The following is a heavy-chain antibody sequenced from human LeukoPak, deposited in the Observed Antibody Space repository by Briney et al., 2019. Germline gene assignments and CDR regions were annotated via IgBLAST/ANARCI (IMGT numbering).Heavy chain of an antibody. J-gene: IGHJ6*03. D-gene: IGHD6-13*01. CDR3: ARQGVTAAENNYFYYYMDF. CDR1: GYTFPNSG. CDR2: ISPNSGNT. Sequence: ASVKVSCKASGYTFPNSGITWVRHAPGQGLEWMGWISPNSGNTKSAQKFQGRVTMTTDTSTSTAYMELRSLRSDDTAVYYCARQGVTAAENNYFYYYMDFWGKGTTVTVSS. V-gene: IGHV1-18*01.